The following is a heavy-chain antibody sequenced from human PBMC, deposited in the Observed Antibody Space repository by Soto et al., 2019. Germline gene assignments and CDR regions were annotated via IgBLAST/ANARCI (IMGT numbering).Heavy chain of an antibody. CDR2: IYYSGST. CDR3: ARFLFADYSNYDHWFGP. Sequence: SETLSLTCTVSGGSISSYYWSWIRQPPGKGLEWIVYIYYSGSTSYNPSLKSRVTISVDTSKNQFSLKLSSVTAADTAVYYCARFLFADYSNYDHWFGPWGQGTLVTVYS. CDR1: GGSISSYY. J-gene: IGHJ5*02. V-gene: IGHV4-59*01. D-gene: IGHD4-4*01.